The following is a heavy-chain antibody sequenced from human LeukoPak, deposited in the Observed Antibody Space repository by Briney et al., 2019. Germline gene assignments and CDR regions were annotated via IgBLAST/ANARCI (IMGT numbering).Heavy chain of an antibody. Sequence: GRALRISCAASGFTFSSYAIHWVRQAPGKGLEWVAVISYDESNNKYYADSVKGRFTISRDNSKNTLYLQMSSLRAEDTAVYYCARGRSGYYGTSFDYWGQGTLVTVSS. CDR1: GFTFSSYA. CDR3: ARGRSGYYGTSFDY. V-gene: IGHV3-30*15. J-gene: IGHJ4*02. D-gene: IGHD5-12*01. CDR2: ISYDESNNK.